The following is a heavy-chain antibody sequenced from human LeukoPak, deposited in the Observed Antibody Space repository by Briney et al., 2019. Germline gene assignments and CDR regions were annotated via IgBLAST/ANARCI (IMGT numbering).Heavy chain of an antibody. Sequence: PGGSLRLSCAASGFTFSSYSMNWVRQAPGKGLEWVSSISSSSSYIYYADSVKGRFTISRDNAKNSLYLQMNSLRAEDTAVYYCAREWGGEWLSTQRYPYYFDYWGQGTLVTVSS. CDR3: AREWGGEWLSTQRYPYYFDY. V-gene: IGHV3-21*01. J-gene: IGHJ4*02. D-gene: IGHD3-3*01. CDR2: ISSSSSYI. CDR1: GFTFSSYS.